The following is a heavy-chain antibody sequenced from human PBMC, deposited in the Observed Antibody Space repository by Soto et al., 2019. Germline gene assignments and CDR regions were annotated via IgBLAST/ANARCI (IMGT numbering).Heavy chain of an antibody. CDR2: ISGTGGAA. CDR1: GFTFGHSA. V-gene: IGHV3-23*01. Sequence: GGSLRLSCAASGFTFGHSAMSWVRQAPGKGLEWVAAISGTGGAAYYADSVKGRFAISRDNSRNTLFLQMNSLRVDDTAIYHCAKPEEVVRGFDFWAEGTLVTVSS. CDR3: AKPEEVVRGFDF. J-gene: IGHJ4*02. D-gene: IGHD3-10*01.